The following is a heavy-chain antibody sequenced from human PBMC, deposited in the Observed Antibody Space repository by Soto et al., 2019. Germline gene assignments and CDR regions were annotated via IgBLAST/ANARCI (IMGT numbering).Heavy chain of an antibody. CDR1: GFTFSNYA. J-gene: IGHJ4*02. D-gene: IGHD2-2*01. CDR2: TSYDGNNE. Sequence: PGGSLRLSCAASGFTFSNYAMHWVRQAPGKGLEWVALTSYDGNNEYYTDSVKGRFTISRDNSKNTLYLQMNSLRAEDTAVYYCARGPSSLTRFDYWGQGTLVTVSS. V-gene: IGHV3-30*03. CDR3: ARGPSSLTRFDY.